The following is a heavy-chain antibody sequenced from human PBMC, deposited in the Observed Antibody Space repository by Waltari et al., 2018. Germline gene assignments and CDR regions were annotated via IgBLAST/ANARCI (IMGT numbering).Heavy chain of an antibody. Sequence: QVQLQESGPGLVKPSATLSLTCAVSGYSISSGYYWGWIRQPPGKGLEWIGSSYQSGSTYYNPSLKMRVTISVDTYKNQFSLKLSSVTAADTAVYYCARALPYYYYGMDVWGQGTTVTVSS. J-gene: IGHJ6*02. CDR2: SYQSGST. V-gene: IGHV4-38-2*01. CDR1: GYSISSGYY. CDR3: ARALPYYYYGMDV.